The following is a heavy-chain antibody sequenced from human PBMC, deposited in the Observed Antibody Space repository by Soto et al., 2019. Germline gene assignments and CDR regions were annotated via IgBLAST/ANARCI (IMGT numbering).Heavy chain of an antibody. V-gene: IGHV3-74*01. CDR1: GFTFSSYW. CDR3: VRTSVVVAAATREDY. CDR2: INSDGSST. D-gene: IGHD2-15*01. J-gene: IGHJ4*02. Sequence: EVQLLESGGGLVQPGESLGLSCAASGFTFSSYWMHWVRQAPGKGLVWVSRINSDGSSTSYAGSVKGRFTISRDNAKNTLYLQMNSLRAEDTAVYYCVRTSVVVAAATREDYWGQGTLVTVSS.